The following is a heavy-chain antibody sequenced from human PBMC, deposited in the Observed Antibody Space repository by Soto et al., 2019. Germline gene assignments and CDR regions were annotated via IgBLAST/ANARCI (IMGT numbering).Heavy chain of an antibody. CDR2: ITAGGDMT. D-gene: IGHD4-17*01. J-gene: IGHJ4*02. V-gene: IGHV3-23*01. Sequence: EVQLLESGGDLVQPGGSLRLSCAASGFTFSSYAMGWVRQSPGKGLEWVSAITAGGDMTFYADSVKGRFTICRDNSENKLYLQMDSLRAEDTAVYSCANYTSGDYSFDYWGQGALVFVSS. CDR3: ANYTSGDYSFDY. CDR1: GFTFSSYA.